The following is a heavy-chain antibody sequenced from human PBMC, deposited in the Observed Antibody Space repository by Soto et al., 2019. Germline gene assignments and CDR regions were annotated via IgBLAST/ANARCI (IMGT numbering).Heavy chain of an antibody. CDR1: GYTFPTHG. CDR2: ISAYNGDT. D-gene: IGHD3-9*01. V-gene: IGHV1-18*01. CDR3: ARGHRAGYYPGGSFTVSAIFFDY. Sequence: GTVPCKVSGYTFPTHGFGWLRQAPGQGPEWMGYISAYNGDTNYAQKFQDRLIMTTDTSTSTVYMELRSLRSDDTAIYFCARGHRAGYYPGGSFTVSAIFFDYWGRGTLVTVSS. J-gene: IGHJ4*02.